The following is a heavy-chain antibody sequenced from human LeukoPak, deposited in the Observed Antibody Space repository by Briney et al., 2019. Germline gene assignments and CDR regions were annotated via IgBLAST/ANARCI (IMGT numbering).Heavy chain of an antibody. CDR1: GGSFSGYY. Sequence: SETLSLTCAVYGGSFSGYYWSWIGQPPGKGREWIGEINHSGRTNYNPSLKSRVTISVDTSKNQFSLKLSSVTAADTAVYYCARGRGRTSYGSGSYYNSPSPYMDVWGKGTTVTVSS. V-gene: IGHV4-34*01. D-gene: IGHD3-10*01. CDR2: INHSGRT. J-gene: IGHJ6*03. CDR3: ARGRGRTSYGSGSYYNSPSPYMDV.